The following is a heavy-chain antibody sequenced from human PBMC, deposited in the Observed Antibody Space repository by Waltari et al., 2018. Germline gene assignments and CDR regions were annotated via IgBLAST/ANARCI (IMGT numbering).Heavy chain of an antibody. CDR2: INHSGST. CDR3: ARGRSWRGYFDY. J-gene: IGHJ4*02. Sequence: QVQLQQWGAGLLKPSETLSLTCAVYGGSFSGYYWSWTRQPPGKGLEWIGEINHSGSTNYNPSLKSRVTISVDTSKNQFSLKLSSVTAADTAVYYCARGRSWRGYFDYWGQGTLVTVSS. V-gene: IGHV4-34*01. CDR1: GGSFSGYY. D-gene: IGHD2-15*01.